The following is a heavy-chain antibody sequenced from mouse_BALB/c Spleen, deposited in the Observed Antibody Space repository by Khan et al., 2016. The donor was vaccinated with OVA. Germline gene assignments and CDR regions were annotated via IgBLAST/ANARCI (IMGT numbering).Heavy chain of an antibody. CDR3: VRPYGDYGYYAMDY. J-gene: IGHJ4*01. Sequence: EVQLVESGGGLVQPKGSLKLSCAASGFTFNTYAMNWVRQAPGNGLEWVARIRSKSNNYATYYADSVKDRFTISRDASQSMLYLQMNNLKTEDTAMYYCVRPYGDYGYYAMDYWGQGTSVTVSS. CDR2: IRSKSNNYAT. CDR1: GFTFNTYA. V-gene: IGHV10-1*02. D-gene: IGHD2-13*01.